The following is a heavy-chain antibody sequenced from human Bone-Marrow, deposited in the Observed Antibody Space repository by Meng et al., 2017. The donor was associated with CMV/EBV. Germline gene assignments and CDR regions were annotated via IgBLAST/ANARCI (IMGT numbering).Heavy chain of an antibody. D-gene: IGHD2-2*01. CDR1: GYTFTSYG. CDR2: ISAYNGNT. CDR3: ARHELGYCSSTSCFLGIYDYYGMDV. J-gene: IGHJ6*02. V-gene: IGHV1-18*01. Sequence: VSVKVSCKASGYTFTSYGISWVRQAPGQGLEWMGWISAYNGNTNYAQKLQGRVTMTTDTSTSTAYMELRSLRSDDTAVYYCARHELGYCSSTSCFLGIYDYYGMDVWGQGTTVTVSS.